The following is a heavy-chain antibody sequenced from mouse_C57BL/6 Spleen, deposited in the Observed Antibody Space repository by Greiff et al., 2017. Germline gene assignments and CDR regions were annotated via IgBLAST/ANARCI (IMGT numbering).Heavy chain of an antibody. Sequence: EVQLQQSGAELVRPGASVKLSCTASGFNIKGDYMHWVKQRPEQGLEWIGWIDPENGGTEYASKFQGKATITVDTSSNTAYLQLSSLTSEDTAVYYCAYTHGGVTAIEGYCDVWGTGTTVTVSS. D-gene: IGHD2-13*01. J-gene: IGHJ1*03. CDR3: AYTHGGVTAIEGYCDV. CDR1: GFNIKGDY. V-gene: IGHV14-4*01. CDR2: IDPENGGT.